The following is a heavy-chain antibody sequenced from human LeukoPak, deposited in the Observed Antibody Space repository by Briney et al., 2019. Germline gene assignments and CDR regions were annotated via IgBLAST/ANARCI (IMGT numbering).Heavy chain of an antibody. J-gene: IGHJ4*02. CDR3: AHRRSGERYFHY. CDR2: IYWDDDK. Sequence: SGPTLVNPTQTLTLTCTFSGFSLSTSGVGVRWIRQPPGKALEWLALIYWDDDKRYSPSLKSRLTITKDTSKNPVVLTMTNMDLVDTATYYCAHRRSGERYFHYWGQGTLVTVSS. V-gene: IGHV2-5*02. CDR1: GFSLSTSGVG. D-gene: IGHD4-17*01.